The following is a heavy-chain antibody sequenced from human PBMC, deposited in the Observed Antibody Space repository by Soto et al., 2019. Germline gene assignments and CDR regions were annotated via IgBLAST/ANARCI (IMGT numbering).Heavy chain of an antibody. V-gene: IGHV3-15*01. J-gene: IGHJ3*01. Sequence: GGSLRLSCEASGFAFKYARMTWVRQAPGKGLEWVGHIRSNIDGATTAYAAPVKGRFTISRDESKNTVDLQMNSLITEDTAVYYCTTDWGSGTHYARAFDVWGQGTMVTV. CDR3: TTDWGSGTHYARAFDV. D-gene: IGHD3-16*01. CDR2: IRSNIDGATT. CDR1: GFAFKYAR.